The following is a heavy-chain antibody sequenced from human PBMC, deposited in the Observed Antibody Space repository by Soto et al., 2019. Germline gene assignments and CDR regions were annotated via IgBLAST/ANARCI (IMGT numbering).Heavy chain of an antibody. CDR2: ISGSGGST. CDR3: AKAGGPVLPAALFDY. Sequence: EVQLLESGGGLVQPGGSLRLSCAASGFTFSSYAMSWVRQAPGKGLEWVSAISGSGGSTYYADSVKGRFTISRDNSQNTLSLQKNLLSAEDTVVYYCAKAGGPVLPAALFDYWGQGTLVTVSS. CDR1: GFTFSSYA. D-gene: IGHD2-2*01. J-gene: IGHJ4*02. V-gene: IGHV3-23*01.